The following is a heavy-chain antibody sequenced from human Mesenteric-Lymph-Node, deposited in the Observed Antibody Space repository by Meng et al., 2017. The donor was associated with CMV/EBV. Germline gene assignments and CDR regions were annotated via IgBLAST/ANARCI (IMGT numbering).Heavy chain of an antibody. Sequence: SGFTFSSYAMGWVRQAPGKGLEGVSVISGSGGSRYYADSVKGRFTISRDNSKNTLYLQMNSLRAEDTAVYYCAKDLAGQYSSGVGIVYWGQGTLVTVSS. CDR1: GFTFSSYA. CDR3: AKDLAGQYSSGVGIVY. J-gene: IGHJ4*02. CDR2: ISGSGGSR. D-gene: IGHD6-19*01. V-gene: IGHV3-23*01.